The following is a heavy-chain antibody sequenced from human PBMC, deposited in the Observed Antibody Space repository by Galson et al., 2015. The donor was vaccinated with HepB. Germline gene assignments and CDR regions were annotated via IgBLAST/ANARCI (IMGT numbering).Heavy chain of an antibody. D-gene: IGHD6-13*01. J-gene: IGHJ4*02. Sequence: SLRLSCAASGFTFSSYWMTWVRQAPGRGLEWVANIKQDGSEKYSVDSVKGRFTISRDNAKNSVYLQMNSLRAEDTAMYYCARRVNRRIPAAGAIDFWGQGTLVTVSS. V-gene: IGHV3-7*03. CDR3: ARRVNRRIPAAGAIDF. CDR2: IKQDGSEK. CDR1: GFTFSSYW.